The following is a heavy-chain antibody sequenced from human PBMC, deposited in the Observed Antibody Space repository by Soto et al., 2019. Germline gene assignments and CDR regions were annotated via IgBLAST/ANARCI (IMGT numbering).Heavy chain of an antibody. D-gene: IGHD2-8*01. CDR1: GFTVSSNY. J-gene: IGHJ4*02. V-gene: IGHV3-53*01. CDR2: IYSGGST. CDR3: ASSYLYCTNGVCFDY. Sequence: RGSLRLSCAASGFTVSSNYMSWFLQAPGKGLEWVSVIYSGGSTYYADSVKGRFTISRDNSKNTLYLQMNSLRAEDTAVYYCASSYLYCTNGVCFDYWGQGTLVTVSS.